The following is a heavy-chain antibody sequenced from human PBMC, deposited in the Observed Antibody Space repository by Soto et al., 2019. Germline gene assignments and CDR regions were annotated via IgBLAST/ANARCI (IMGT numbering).Heavy chain of an antibody. D-gene: IGHD3-10*01. Sequence: PGGSLRLSCAASGFTFSSYAMNWVRQAPGKGLEWVSGISGSGGTTYYADSVKGRFTISRDNSKNTVYLQMSSLRAEDTAVYYCAKVGGSGTYRYYYYGMDVWGQGTTVTVSS. CDR3: AKVGGSGTYRYYYYGMDV. J-gene: IGHJ6*02. CDR1: GFTFSSYA. CDR2: ISGSGGTT. V-gene: IGHV3-23*01.